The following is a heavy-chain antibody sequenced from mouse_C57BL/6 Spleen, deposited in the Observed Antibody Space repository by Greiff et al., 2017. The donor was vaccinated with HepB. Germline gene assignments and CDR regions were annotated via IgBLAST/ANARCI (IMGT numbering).Heavy chain of an antibody. CDR1: GYAFSSSW. J-gene: IGHJ4*01. Sequence: VQLQQSGPELVKPGASVKISCKASGYAFSSSWMNWVKQRPGKGLEWIGRIYPGDGDTNYNGKFKGKATLTADKSSSTAYMQLSSLTSEDSAVYFGARRLRTYYAMDYWGQGTSVTVSS. CDR3: ARRLRTYYAMDY. D-gene: IGHD2-2*01. V-gene: IGHV1-82*01. CDR2: IYPGDGDT.